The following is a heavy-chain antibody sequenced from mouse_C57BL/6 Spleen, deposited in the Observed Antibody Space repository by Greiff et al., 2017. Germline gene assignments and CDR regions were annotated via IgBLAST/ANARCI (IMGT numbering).Heavy chain of an antibody. J-gene: IGHJ3*01. D-gene: IGHD2-1*01. Sequence: QVQLQQPGAELVMPGASVKLSCKASGYTFTSYWMHWVKQRPGQGLEWIGEIDPSDSYTNYNQKFKGKSTLTVDKSSSTAYMQLSSLTSEDSAVYYCARLDYGNYVRFAYWGQGTLVTVSA. CDR3: ARLDYGNYVRFAY. V-gene: IGHV1-69*01. CDR2: IDPSDSYT. CDR1: GYTFTSYW.